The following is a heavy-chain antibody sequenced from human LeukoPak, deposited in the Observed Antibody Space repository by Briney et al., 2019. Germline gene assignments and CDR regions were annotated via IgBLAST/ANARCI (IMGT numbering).Heavy chain of an antibody. V-gene: IGHV3-30*19. CDR1: GFTFSSYG. CDR2: IWYDGSNK. J-gene: IGHJ4*02. D-gene: IGHD3-16*01. Sequence: PGRSLRLSCAASGFTFSSYGMHWVRQAPGKGLEWVAVIWYDGSNKYYADSVKGRFTISRDNSKNTLYLQMNSLRAEDTAVYYCARDYNVWGSKAHFDYWGQGTLVTVSS. CDR3: ARDYNVWGSKAHFDY.